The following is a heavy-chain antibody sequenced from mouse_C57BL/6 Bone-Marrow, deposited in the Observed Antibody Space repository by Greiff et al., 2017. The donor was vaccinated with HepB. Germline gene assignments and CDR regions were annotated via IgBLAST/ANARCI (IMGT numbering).Heavy chain of an antibody. Sequence: EVKLVESGEGLVKPGGSLKLSCAASGFTFSSYAMSWVRQTPEKRLEWVAYISSGGDYIYYADTVKGRFTSSRDNARNTLYLQMSSLKSEDTAMYYCTRGAGTWFAYWGQGTLVTVSA. CDR2: ISSGGDYI. CDR1: GFTFSSYA. J-gene: IGHJ3*01. CDR3: TRGAGTWFAY. V-gene: IGHV5-9-1*02. D-gene: IGHD3-3*01.